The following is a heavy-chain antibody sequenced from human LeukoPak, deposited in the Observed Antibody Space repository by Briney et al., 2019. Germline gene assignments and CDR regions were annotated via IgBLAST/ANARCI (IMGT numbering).Heavy chain of an antibody. Sequence: PGGSLRLSCAASGFTFSSYWMSWMRQAPGKGLEWVANIKYDGNEEYYVDSVKGRFTISRDNAKNSLYLQMNSLRAEDTAVYYCARDKIAAAGTDYYYGMDVWGQGTTVTVSS. D-gene: IGHD6-13*01. CDR2: IKYDGNEE. CDR1: GFTFSSYW. J-gene: IGHJ6*02. V-gene: IGHV3-7*01. CDR3: ARDKIAAAGTDYYYGMDV.